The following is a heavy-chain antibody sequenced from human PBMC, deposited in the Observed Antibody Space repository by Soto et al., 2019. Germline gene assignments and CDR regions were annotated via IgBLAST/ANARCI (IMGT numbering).Heavy chain of an antibody. Sequence: GGSVRLSCAASGFTLSRNTMNWVRQAPGKGLEWVSSISSSSTYVYYADSVKGRFTISRDNAKNSLYLQMDSLRAEDTAVYYCARDPTVVVGIGSYDYWGQGTLVTFSS. CDR2: ISSSSTYV. D-gene: IGHD3-22*01. J-gene: IGHJ4*02. V-gene: IGHV3-21*01. CDR1: GFTLSRNT. CDR3: ARDPTVVVGIGSYDY.